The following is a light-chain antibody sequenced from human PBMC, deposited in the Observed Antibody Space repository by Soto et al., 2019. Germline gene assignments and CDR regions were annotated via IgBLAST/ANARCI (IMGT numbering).Light chain of an antibody. Sequence: EIAMTQSPATLSVSPGDRVTLSCRASQRVGSDLAWYQQKPGQAPKLLIYRASARATGIPARFSGSGSGTEFTLTISSLQSEDIAVYYCQQYKNWAPYTFGQGTKLEMK. CDR2: RAS. V-gene: IGKV3-15*01. J-gene: IGKJ2*01. CDR1: QRVGSD. CDR3: QQYKNWAPYT.